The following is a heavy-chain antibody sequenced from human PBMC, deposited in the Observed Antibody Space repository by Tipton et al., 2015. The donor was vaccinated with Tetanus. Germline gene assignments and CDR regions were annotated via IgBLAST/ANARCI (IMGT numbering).Heavy chain of an antibody. Sequence: VQLVQSGADVRKPGESLKISCQASGYNFSHYSIGWVRQMPGKGLEWVGIIDPRDSEARYGPSFHGQVFISAAKSISTTYLQWGSLTAADAAIYYCARRRSAVLSGGYHWYFDLWGRGTMVVVSS. CDR3: ARRRSAVLSGGYHWYFDL. D-gene: IGHD3-3*01. V-gene: IGHV5-51*01. J-gene: IGHJ2*01. CDR1: GYNFSHYS. CDR2: IDPRDSEA.